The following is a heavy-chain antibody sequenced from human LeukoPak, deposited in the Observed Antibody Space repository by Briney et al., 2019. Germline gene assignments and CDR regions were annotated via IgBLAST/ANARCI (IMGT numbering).Heavy chain of an antibody. Sequence: GGSLRLSCAASGFTFSNYGMSWVRQAPGKGLEWVSAISGSGSGTYYADSVKGRFTISRDNSKNTLYLQMNSLRTEDTAVYYCANPNIDYWGQGTLVTVSS. V-gene: IGHV3-23*01. D-gene: IGHD2/OR15-2a*01. CDR2: ISGSGSGT. J-gene: IGHJ4*02. CDR1: GFTFSNYG. CDR3: ANPNIDY.